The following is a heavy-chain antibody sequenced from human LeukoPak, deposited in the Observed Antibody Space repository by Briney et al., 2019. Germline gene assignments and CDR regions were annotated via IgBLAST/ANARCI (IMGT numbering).Heavy chain of an antibody. Sequence: PSETLSLTCTVSGGSISTYYWSWIRQPPGKGLEWIGYIYYSGSINYNPSLKSRVTISVDTSKNQFSLKLSSVTAADTAVYYCARSWDSFDYWGQGTLVSVSS. V-gene: IGHV4-59*08. CDR3: ARSWDSFDY. CDR1: GGSISTYY. D-gene: IGHD6-13*01. CDR2: IYYSGSI. J-gene: IGHJ4*02.